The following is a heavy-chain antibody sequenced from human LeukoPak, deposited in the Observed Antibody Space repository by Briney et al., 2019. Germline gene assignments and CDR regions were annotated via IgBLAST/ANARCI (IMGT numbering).Heavy chain of an antibody. D-gene: IGHD2-15*01. V-gene: IGHV4-59*01. CDR3: ARGARGVAAYYYYMDV. CDR1: GGSISSYY. Sequence: SETLSLTCTVSGGSISSYYWSWIRQPPGKGLEWIGYIYYSGSTNYNPSLKSRVTISVDTSKNQFSLKLSSVTAADTAVYYCARGARGVAAYYYYMDVWGKGTTVTISS. J-gene: IGHJ6*03. CDR2: IYYSGST.